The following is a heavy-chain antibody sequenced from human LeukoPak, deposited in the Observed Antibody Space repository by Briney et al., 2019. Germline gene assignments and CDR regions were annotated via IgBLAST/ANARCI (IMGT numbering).Heavy chain of an antibody. J-gene: IGHJ5*02. CDR1: GGSISSYY. Sequence: SETLSLTCTVSGGSISSYYWSWIRQPPGKELEWIGYIYYSGSTNYNPSLKSRVTISVDTSKNQFSLKLSSVTAADTAVYYCAREYSSSWSKINWFDPWGQGTLVTVSS. V-gene: IGHV4-59*01. D-gene: IGHD6-13*01. CDR3: AREYSSSWSKINWFDP. CDR2: IYYSGST.